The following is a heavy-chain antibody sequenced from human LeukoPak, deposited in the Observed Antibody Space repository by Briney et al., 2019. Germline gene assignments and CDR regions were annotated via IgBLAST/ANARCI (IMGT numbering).Heavy chain of an antibody. CDR1: GFTFSDYT. CDR3: AKGHYYDFWSGLIDY. Sequence: GGSLRLSRAASGFTFSDYTMNWVRQAPGKGLEWLSYITRSSSPIYYADSVKGRFTTSRDNSKNTLYLQMNSLRAEDTAVYYCAKGHYYDFWSGLIDYWGQGTLVTVSS. V-gene: IGHV3-48*01. J-gene: IGHJ4*02. D-gene: IGHD3-3*01. CDR2: ITRSSSPI.